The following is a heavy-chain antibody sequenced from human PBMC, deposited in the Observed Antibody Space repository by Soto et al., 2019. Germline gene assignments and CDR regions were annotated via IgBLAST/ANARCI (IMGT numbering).Heavy chain of an antibody. D-gene: IGHD2-21*02. CDR2: INPNSGGT. CDR1: GYTFTGYY. Sequence: ASVKVSCKASGYTFTGYYMHWVRQAPGQGLEWMGWINPNSGGTNYAQKFQGRVTMTRDTSISTAYMELSRLRSDDTAVYYCARGAYCGGDCYTWPYAFDIWGQGTMVTVSS. V-gene: IGHV1-2*02. J-gene: IGHJ3*02. CDR3: ARGAYCGGDCYTWPYAFDI.